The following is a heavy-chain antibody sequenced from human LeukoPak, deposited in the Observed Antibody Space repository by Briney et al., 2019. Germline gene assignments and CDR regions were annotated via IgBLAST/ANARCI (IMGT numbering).Heavy chain of an antibody. D-gene: IGHD1-7*01. Sequence: GESLKISCQDSGSSFSTYWIAWVRQMPGKGLEWMGIIHPSNPDTRYSPAFQGQVTISVATSITTAYLQWSSLKASDTAIYYCARRTTEAFDIWGQGTKVTVSS. CDR1: GSSFSTYW. CDR3: ARRTTEAFDI. J-gene: IGHJ3*02. CDR2: IHPSNPDT. V-gene: IGHV5-51*01.